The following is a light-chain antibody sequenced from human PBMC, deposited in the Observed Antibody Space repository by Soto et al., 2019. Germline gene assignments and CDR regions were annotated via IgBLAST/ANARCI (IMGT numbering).Light chain of an antibody. Sequence: EIVLTQSPGTLSLSPGERATLSCRASQSFSSYLAWYQQKPGQAPRLLIYGASSRATGIPARFSGSGSGTDFTLTISRLEPEDFAVYYCQQYGSSPISFGPGTRLEIK. V-gene: IGKV3-20*01. CDR2: GAS. CDR1: QSFSSY. CDR3: QQYGSSPIS. J-gene: IGKJ5*01.